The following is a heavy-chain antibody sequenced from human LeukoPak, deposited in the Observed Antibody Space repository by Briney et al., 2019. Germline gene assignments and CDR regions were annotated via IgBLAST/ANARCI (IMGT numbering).Heavy chain of an antibody. CDR3: ARDKGGFLYFGEYDP. CDR2: IYTSGST. Sequence: PSETLSLTCTVSGASISSGSHHWSWIRQPAGKGLEWIGRIYTSGSTNYNPSLKSRVSISVDMLKNQFSLKLSSVTAADTAVYYCARDKGGFLYFGEYDPWGQGTLVTVSS. J-gene: IGHJ5*02. D-gene: IGHD3-10*01. V-gene: IGHV4-61*02. CDR1: GASISSGSHH.